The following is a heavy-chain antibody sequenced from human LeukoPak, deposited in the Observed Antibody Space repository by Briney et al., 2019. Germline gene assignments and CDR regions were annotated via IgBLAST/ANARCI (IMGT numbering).Heavy chain of an antibody. CDR2: ISSDGSNK. D-gene: IGHD1-1*01. CDR3: ARDLTGTGDY. V-gene: IGHV3-30-3*01. Sequence: GGSLRLSCAASGFTVSSNYMSWVRQAPGKGLEWVAFISSDGSNKYYADSVKGRFTISRDNPKNTLYLQMNSLRAEDTAVYHCARDLTGTGDYWGQGTLVTVSS. J-gene: IGHJ4*02. CDR1: GFTVSSNY.